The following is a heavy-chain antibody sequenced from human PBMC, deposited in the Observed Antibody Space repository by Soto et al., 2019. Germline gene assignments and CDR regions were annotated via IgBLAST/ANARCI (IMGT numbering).Heavy chain of an antibody. Sequence: SETLSLTCTVSGGSISSSSYYWGWIRQPPGKGLEWIGSIYYSGSTYYNPSLKSRVTISVDTSKNQFSLKLSSVTAADTAVYYCARSIKDIVVVVAATEYYFDYWGQGTLVTVSS. V-gene: IGHV4-39*01. CDR2: IYYSGST. CDR1: GGSISSSSYY. CDR3: ARSIKDIVVVVAATEYYFDY. D-gene: IGHD2-15*01. J-gene: IGHJ4*02.